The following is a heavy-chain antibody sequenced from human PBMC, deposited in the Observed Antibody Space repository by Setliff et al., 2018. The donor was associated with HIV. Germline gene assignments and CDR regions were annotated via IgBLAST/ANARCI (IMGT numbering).Heavy chain of an antibody. Sequence: ASVKVSCKASGYTFTSYAMNWVRQAPGQGLEWMGWINTNTGNPTYAQGFTGRFVFSLDTPVSTAYLQISSLKAEDTAVYYCARPRRHYYGSGSYLMDGWWFDPWGQGTLVTVSS. CDR2: INTNTGNP. V-gene: IGHV7-4-1*02. D-gene: IGHD3-10*01. CDR1: GYTFTSYA. J-gene: IGHJ5*02. CDR3: ARPRRHYYGSGSYLMDGWWFDP.